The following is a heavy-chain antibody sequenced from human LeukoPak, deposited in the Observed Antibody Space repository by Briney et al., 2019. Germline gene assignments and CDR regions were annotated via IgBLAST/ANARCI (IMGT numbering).Heavy chain of an antibody. V-gene: IGHV3-23*01. D-gene: IGHD3-9*01. Sequence: GGSLRLSCAASGFTFSSYAMSWVRQAPGKGLEWVSAISGSGGSTYYADSVKGRFTISRDNSENTLYLQMNSLRAEDTAVYYCAKRANYDILTGYSAQIDYWGQGTLVTVSS. CDR3: AKRANYDILTGYSAQIDY. J-gene: IGHJ4*02. CDR1: GFTFSSYA. CDR2: ISGSGGST.